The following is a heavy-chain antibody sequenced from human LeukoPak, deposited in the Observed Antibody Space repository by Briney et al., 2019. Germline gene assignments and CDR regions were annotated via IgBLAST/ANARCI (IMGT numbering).Heavy chain of an antibody. J-gene: IGHJ4*02. V-gene: IGHV4-30-4*08. CDR3: GRGGIAAADY. Sequence: SETLSLTCTVSGGSISSGDYYWSWIRQPPGKGLEWIGYIYYSGSTYYNPSLKSRVTISVDTSKNQFSLKLSSVTAADTAVYYCGRGGIAAADYWGQGTLVTVSS. D-gene: IGHD6-13*01. CDR2: IYYSGST. CDR1: GGSISSGDYY.